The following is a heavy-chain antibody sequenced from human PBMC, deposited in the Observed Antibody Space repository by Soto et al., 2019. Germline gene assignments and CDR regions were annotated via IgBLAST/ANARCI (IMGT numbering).Heavy chain of an antibody. CDR3: AREVEGLNGFLEKWFDP. D-gene: IGHD3-3*01. Sequence: QVQLVQSGADVKKPGASVKVSCKTSGYTFTNYEINWVRQATGQGLEWMGWMNPNSGNTGYARKFQGRITMTRNTSISTAYMELSSLRSGDTALYFCAREVEGLNGFLEKWFDPWGQGTLVTVSS. J-gene: IGHJ5*02. CDR1: GYTFTNYE. V-gene: IGHV1-8*01. CDR2: MNPNSGNT.